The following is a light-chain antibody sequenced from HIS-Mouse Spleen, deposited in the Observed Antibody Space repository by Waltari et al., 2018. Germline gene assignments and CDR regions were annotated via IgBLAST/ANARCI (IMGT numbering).Light chain of an antibody. CDR1: QSVSSN. J-gene: IGKJ1*01. CDR2: GAS. Sequence: ELVMTQSPATLSVSPGERATLSCRASQSVSSNLAWYQQKPGQAPRLLIYGASTRATGIQARFSGSGSGTEFTLTISSIQSEDFAVYYCQQYNNWPPWTFGQGTKVEIK. CDR3: QQYNNWPPWT. V-gene: IGKV3-15*01.